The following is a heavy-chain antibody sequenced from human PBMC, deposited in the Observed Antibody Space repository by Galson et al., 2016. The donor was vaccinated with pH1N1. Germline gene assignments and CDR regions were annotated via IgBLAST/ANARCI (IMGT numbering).Heavy chain of an antibody. D-gene: IGHD1-26*01. CDR1: GDSINNYY. CDR3: ARVLSSSRSLIDY. CDR2: IYYTGTT. Sequence: SETLSLTCSVSGDSINNYYWTWIRQPPGKGLEWIGYIYYTGTTKYNPSLKSRVPISVDMSKNQVSLKLNSATAADTAMYYCARVLSSSRSLIDYWGQGTLVTVSS. J-gene: IGHJ4*01. V-gene: IGHV4-59*01.